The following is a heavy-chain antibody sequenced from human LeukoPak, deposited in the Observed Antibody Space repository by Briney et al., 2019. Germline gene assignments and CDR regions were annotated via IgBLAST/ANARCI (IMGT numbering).Heavy chain of an antibody. V-gene: IGHV5-51*01. CDR3: ASHPMRDSDRSFDY. CDR1: GYSFPSYW. D-gene: IGHD3-22*01. J-gene: IGHJ4*02. CDR2: IYPGDSDT. Sequence: GESLKISCRGSGYSFPSYWIGWVRQMPGKGLEWMGIIYPGDSDTRYSPSFQGQVTISADKSISTAYLQWSSLKASDTAMYYCASHPMRDSDRSFDYWGQGTLVTVSS.